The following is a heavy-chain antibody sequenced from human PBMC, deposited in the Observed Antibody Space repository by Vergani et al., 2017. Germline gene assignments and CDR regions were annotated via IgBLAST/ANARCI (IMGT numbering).Heavy chain of an antibody. D-gene: IGHD2-2*02. V-gene: IGHV4-59*01. CDR1: GGSISSYY. CDR3: AIGIVVVPAAIRVGAFDI. CDR2: IYYSGST. J-gene: IGHJ3*02. Sequence: QVQLQESGPGLVKPSETLSLTCTVSGGSISSYYWSWIRQPPGKGLEWIGYIYYSGSTNYNPSLKSRVTISVDTSKNQFSLKLSSVTAADTAVYYCAIGIVVVPAAIRVGAFDIWGQGTMVTVSS.